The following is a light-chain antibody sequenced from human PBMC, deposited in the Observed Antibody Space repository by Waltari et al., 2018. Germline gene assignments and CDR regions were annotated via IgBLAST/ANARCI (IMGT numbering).Light chain of an antibody. CDR3: GSYRSGSTLV. Sequence: QSALTQPASVSGSPGQSIAIPCTGTSSDIGGHIHVSGNQQHPGKAPKTLIYNVHKRPSGVSDRFAGSKSGNTASLTISGLQAEDEADYYCGSYRSGSTLVFGGGTRLTVL. CDR1: SSDIGGHIH. J-gene: IGLJ2*01. CDR2: NVH. V-gene: IGLV2-14*03.